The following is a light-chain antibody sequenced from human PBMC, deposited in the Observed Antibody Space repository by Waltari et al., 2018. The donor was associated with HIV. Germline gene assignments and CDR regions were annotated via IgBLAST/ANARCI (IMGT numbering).Light chain of an antibody. Sequence: QSALTQPASVSGSPGQSITISCTGSSSDVGGYKYVSWYQQHPGKAPNLMMYEVSTRPAGVSKRFGGSRSGTTTSLTFCGSQAEAEADYYCSSYTSSSTPVVFGGGTKLTVL. J-gene: IGLJ2*01. CDR1: SSDVGGYKY. V-gene: IGLV2-14*01. CDR3: SSYTSSSTPVV. CDR2: EVS.